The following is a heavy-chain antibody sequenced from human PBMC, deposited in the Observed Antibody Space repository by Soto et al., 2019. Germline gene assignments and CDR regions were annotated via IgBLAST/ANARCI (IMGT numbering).Heavy chain of an antibody. D-gene: IGHD2-2*01. CDR1: GGTFSSYT. CDR3: ARDRPIVVVPAASNWFDP. CDR2: IIPILGIA. V-gene: IGHV1-69*04. Sequence: SVKVSCKASGGTFSSYTISWVRQAPGQGLEWMGRIIPILGIANYAQKFQGRVTITADKSTSTAYMELSSLRSEDTAVYYCARDRPIVVVPAASNWFDPWGRG. J-gene: IGHJ5*02.